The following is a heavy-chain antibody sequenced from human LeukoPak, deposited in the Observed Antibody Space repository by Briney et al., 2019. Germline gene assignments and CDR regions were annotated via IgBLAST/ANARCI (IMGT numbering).Heavy chain of an antibody. CDR3: ASVGVGHQFDDY. D-gene: IGHD3-16*01. Sequence: GGSLRLSCAASGFTFSDHYMDWVRQAPGTGLEWVGRTRNKAKSYTTEYAASVRGRFTISRDDSKNSLYLQMNSLKAEDTAVYYCASVGVGHQFDDYWGQGTLVTVSS. CDR2: TRNKAKSYTT. V-gene: IGHV3-72*01. CDR1: GFTFSDHY. J-gene: IGHJ4*02.